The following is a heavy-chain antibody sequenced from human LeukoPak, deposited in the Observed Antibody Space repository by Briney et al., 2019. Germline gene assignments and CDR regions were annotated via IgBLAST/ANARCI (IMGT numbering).Heavy chain of an antibody. CDR1: GGSFSGYY. CDR3: AREAAEIAAAGIGPYMGYYYYYMDV. J-gene: IGHJ6*03. D-gene: IGHD6-13*01. Sequence: SETLSLTCAVYGGSFSGYYWSWIRQPPGKGLEWIGEINHSGSTNYNPSLKSRVTISVDTSKNQFSLKLSSVTAADTAVYYCAREAAEIAAAGIGPYMGYYYYYMDVWGKGTTVTVSS. CDR2: INHSGST. V-gene: IGHV4-34*01.